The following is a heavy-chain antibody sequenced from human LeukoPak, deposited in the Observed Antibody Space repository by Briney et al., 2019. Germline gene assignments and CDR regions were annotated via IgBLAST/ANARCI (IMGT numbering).Heavy chain of an antibody. CDR1: GFTFSDYY. CDR2: ISSSGGTI. J-gene: IGHJ4*02. D-gene: IGHD4-11*01. Sequence: GGSLRLSCAASGFTFSDYYMSWIRQAPGKGLEWVSYISSSGGTIYYADSVKGRFTISRDNAKNSLYLQMNSLRAEDTAVYYCARDGATVTTPIDYWGQGTLVTVSS. CDR3: ARDGATVTTPIDY. V-gene: IGHV3-11*04.